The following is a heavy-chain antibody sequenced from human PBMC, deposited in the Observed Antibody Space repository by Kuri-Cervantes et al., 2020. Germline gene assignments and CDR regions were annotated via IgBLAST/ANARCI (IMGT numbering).Heavy chain of an antibody. CDR2: ISAYNGNT. Sequence: ASVKVSCKASGYTFTSYGISWVRQAPGQGLEWLGWISAYNGNTNYAQKFQGRVTMTMNTSISTVYMELSSLRSEDTAVYYCARYREITMVRGVIITGSYYYYGMDVWGQGTTVTVSS. J-gene: IGHJ6*02. CDR3: ARYREITMVRGVIITGSYYYYGMDV. D-gene: IGHD3-10*01. V-gene: IGHV1-18*01. CDR1: GYTFTSYG.